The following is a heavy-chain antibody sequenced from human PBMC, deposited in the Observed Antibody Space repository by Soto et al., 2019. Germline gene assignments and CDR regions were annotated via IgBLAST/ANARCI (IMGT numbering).Heavy chain of an antibody. J-gene: IGHJ4*02. CDR2: MNPNSGNT. D-gene: IGHD3-9*01. Sequence: ASVKVSCKASGYTFTSYDINWVRQATGQGLEWMGWMNPNSGNTGYAQKFQGRVTMTRNTSISTAYMELSSLRSEDTAVYYCARGGGYYDILTGNSDYWGQGTLVTVS. V-gene: IGHV1-8*01. CDR1: GYTFTSYD. CDR3: ARGGGYYDILTGNSDY.